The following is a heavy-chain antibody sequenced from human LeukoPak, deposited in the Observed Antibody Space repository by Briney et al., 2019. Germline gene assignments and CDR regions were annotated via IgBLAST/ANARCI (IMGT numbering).Heavy chain of an antibody. CDR3: AKLFGTSTTPTDY. D-gene: IGHD1-7*01. CDR1: VFSFSICA. Sequence: GGAPRLSSVHPVFSFSICATTWVRQAPGRGLERVSEISAGRTNTEYADSVKGRFTISRDDSKNTVSLQMNSLRAEDTAMYFCAKLFGTSTTPTDYWGQGTLVAVSS. V-gene: IGHV3-23*01. CDR2: ISAGRTNT. J-gene: IGHJ4*02.